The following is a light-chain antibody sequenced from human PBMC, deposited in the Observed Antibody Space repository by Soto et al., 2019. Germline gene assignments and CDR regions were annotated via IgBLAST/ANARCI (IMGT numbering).Light chain of an antibody. V-gene: IGKV3D-15*01. J-gene: IGKJ5*01. CDR2: GAS. CDR3: RQYNNWPIT. CDR1: QSVSSN. Sequence: EIVMTQSPATLSVSPGERATLSCRASQSVSSNLAWYQQKPGQAPRLLIYGASIRATGIPARFSGSGSGTEFTLTISSLQSEDFAVYYCRQYNNWPITFGQGTRLEIK.